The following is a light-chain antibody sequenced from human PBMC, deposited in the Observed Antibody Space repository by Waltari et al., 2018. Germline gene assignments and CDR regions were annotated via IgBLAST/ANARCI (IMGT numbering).Light chain of an antibody. J-gene: IGKJ1*01. CDR1: QSVSRT. Sequence: EIVLTQSPGTLSLSPGERATLSCRASQSVSRTLAWYQQKPGQAPRLLIYDASSRATGIPDRFSGSGSGTDVSLTISILEPGDFAVYYCQKYGTLPATFGQGTKVEIK. V-gene: IGKV3-20*01. CDR3: QKYGTLPAT. CDR2: DAS.